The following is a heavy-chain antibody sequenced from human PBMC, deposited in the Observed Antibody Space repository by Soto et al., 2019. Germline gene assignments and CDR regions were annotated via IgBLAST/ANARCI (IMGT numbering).Heavy chain of an antibody. V-gene: IGHV3-33*01. D-gene: IGHD5-12*01. CDR2: IWYDGSNK. Sequence: GGSLRLSCAASGFTFSSYGMHWVRQAPGKGLEWVAVIWYDGSNKYYADSVKGRFTISRDNSKNTLYLQMNSLRADDTAVYYCAAASGYDSYYYMDVWGKGTTVTVSS. CDR1: GFTFSSYG. CDR3: AAASGYDSYYYMDV. J-gene: IGHJ6*03.